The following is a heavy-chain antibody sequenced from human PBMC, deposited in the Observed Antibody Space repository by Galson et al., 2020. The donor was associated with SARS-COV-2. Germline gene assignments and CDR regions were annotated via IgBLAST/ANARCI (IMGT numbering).Heavy chain of an antibody. D-gene: IGHD4-17*01. J-gene: IGHJ5*02. CDR1: GYTLTELS. CDR2: FDPEDGET. Sequence: ASVKVSCKVSGYTLTELSMHWVRQAPGKGLEWMGGFDPEDGETIYAQKFQGRVTMTEDTSTDTAYMELSSLRSEDTAVYYCATGPPMTTVTTGWFDPWGQGTLVTVSS. CDR3: ATGPPMTTVTTGWFDP. V-gene: IGHV1-24*01.